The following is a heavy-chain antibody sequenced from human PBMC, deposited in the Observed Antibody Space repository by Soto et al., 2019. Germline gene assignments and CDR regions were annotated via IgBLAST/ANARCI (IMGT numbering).Heavy chain of an antibody. CDR3: AREVYSSSTRSTR. CDR1: GVSISSGDYY. V-gene: IGHV4-30-4*08. J-gene: IGHJ4*02. D-gene: IGHD6-6*01. CDR2: IYYSGST. Sequence: LTCTVSGVSISSGDYYWSLIRQPPGKGLEWIGYIYYSGSTYYNPSLNSRVTISVDTSKNQFSLKLSSVTAADTAVYYCAREVYSSSTRSTRWGQGTLVSGS.